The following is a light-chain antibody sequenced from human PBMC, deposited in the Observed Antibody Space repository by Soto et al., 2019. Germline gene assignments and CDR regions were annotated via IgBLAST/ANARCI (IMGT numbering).Light chain of an antibody. J-gene: IGKJ4*01. CDR2: AVF. V-gene: IGKV1-9*01. CDR3: QQVDSYPLT. Sequence: DIQLTQSPSFLSASVGERVTITCRASQDISNFLAWFQQKPGRAPKLLIYAVFTLQSGVPSRFSGSGSGAEFTLTISSLQPEDFATYYCQQVDSYPLTFGGGTKVEIK. CDR1: QDISNF.